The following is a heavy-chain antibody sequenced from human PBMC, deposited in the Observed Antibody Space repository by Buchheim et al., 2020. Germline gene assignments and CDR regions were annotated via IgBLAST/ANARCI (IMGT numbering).Heavy chain of an antibody. CDR1: GGSISSSSYY. CDR3: ARHLLATAYYYDSSGYPGNWFDP. CDR2: IYYSGST. V-gene: IGHV4-39*01. D-gene: IGHD3-22*01. Sequence: QLQLQESGPGLVKPSETLSLTCTVSGGSISSSSYYWGWIRQPPGKGLEWIGSIYYSGSTYYNPSLKSRVTISVDTSKNQFSLKLSSVTAADTAVYYCARHLLATAYYYDSSGYPGNWFDPWGQGTL. J-gene: IGHJ5*02.